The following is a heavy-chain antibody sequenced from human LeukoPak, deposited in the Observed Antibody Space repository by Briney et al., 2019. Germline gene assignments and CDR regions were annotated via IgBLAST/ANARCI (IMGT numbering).Heavy chain of an antibody. Sequence: ASVKVSCKASGYTFTSYYMHWVRQAPGQGLEWMGIINPSGGSTSYAQKFQGRVTITADESTSTAYMELSSLRSEDTAVYYCARVDTAMVTWWFDPWGQGTLVTVSS. D-gene: IGHD5-18*01. V-gene: IGHV1-46*01. J-gene: IGHJ5*02. CDR3: ARVDTAMVTWWFDP. CDR2: INPSGGST. CDR1: GYTFTSYY.